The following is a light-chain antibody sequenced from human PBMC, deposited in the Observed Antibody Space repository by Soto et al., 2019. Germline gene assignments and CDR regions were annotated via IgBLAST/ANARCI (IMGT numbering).Light chain of an antibody. V-gene: IGKV1-39*01. Sequence: GARVTITCRASETTANYLNWYQHKPGKAPKLLIHSASSLQSGVPSRFSGRGSGTDFTLTINSLQPEDFATYSCQQTYISPPTFGGGTKVDIK. CDR1: ETTANY. CDR3: QQTYISPPT. J-gene: IGKJ4*01. CDR2: SAS.